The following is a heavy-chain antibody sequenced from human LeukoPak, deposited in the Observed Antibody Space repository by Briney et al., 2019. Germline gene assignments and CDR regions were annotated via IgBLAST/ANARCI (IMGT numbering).Heavy chain of an antibody. D-gene: IGHD6-13*01. V-gene: IGHV3-33*01. J-gene: IGHJ5*02. CDR3: ARGARELVGIAAAGKREKYNWFDP. Sequence: GESLRLSCAASGFTFSSYGMHWVRQAPGKGLEWVAVIWYDGSNKYYADSVKGRFTISRDNSKNTLYLQMNSLRAEDTAVYYCARGARELVGIAAAGKREKYNWFDPWGQGTLVTVSS. CDR1: GFTFSSYG. CDR2: IWYDGSNK.